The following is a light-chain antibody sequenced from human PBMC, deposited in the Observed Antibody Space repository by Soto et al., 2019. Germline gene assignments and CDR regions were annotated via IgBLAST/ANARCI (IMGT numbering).Light chain of an antibody. CDR2: GTS. J-gene: IGKJ1*01. CDR3: QQYGSSSWT. V-gene: IGKV3-20*01. Sequence: EIVLTQSPGTLSLSPGERATLSCRASQSVSSSYLAWYQQKPGQAPRLLIYGTSSRATAIPDRFSGSGSGTDFTLTINRLEPEDFAVSYCQQYGSSSWTFGKGTKV. CDR1: QSVSSSY.